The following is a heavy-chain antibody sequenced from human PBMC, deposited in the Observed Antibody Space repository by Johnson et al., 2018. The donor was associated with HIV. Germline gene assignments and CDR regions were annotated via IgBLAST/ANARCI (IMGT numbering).Heavy chain of an antibody. CDR1: GFTVSSNY. CDR3: AREAYCSGGSCYDAFDI. D-gene: IGHD2-15*01. J-gene: IGHJ3*02. Sequence: VQLVESGGGLVQPGGSLRLSCAASGFTVSSNYMSWVRQAPWKGLEWVSVIYSGGSTYYADSVKGRFTISRDNSKNTLYLQMNSLRAEDTAVYYCAREAYCSGGSCYDAFDIWGQGTMVTVSS. CDR2: IYSGGST. V-gene: IGHV3-66*01.